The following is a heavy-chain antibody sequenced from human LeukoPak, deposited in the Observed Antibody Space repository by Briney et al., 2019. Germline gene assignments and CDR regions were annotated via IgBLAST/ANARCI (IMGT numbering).Heavy chain of an antibody. Sequence: GGSLRLSCAASGFTVSSNYMSWVRQAPGKGLGWVSVIYSGGSTYYADSVKGRFTISKDNAKNTVYLQMNNLRAEDTAVYYCVSFYETYWGRGTLVTVSS. D-gene: IGHD2-2*01. CDR2: IYSGGST. CDR1: GFTVSSNY. J-gene: IGHJ4*02. V-gene: IGHV3-53*01. CDR3: VSFYETY.